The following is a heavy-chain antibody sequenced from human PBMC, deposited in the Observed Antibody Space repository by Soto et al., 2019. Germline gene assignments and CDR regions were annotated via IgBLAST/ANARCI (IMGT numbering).Heavy chain of an antibody. D-gene: IGHD2-2*01. Sequence: ASVKVSCKASGYTFTSYGISWVRQAPGQGLEWMGWISAYNGNTNYAQKLQGRVTMTTDTSTSTAYMELRSLRSDDTAVYYCARDGGPYCSSTSCYAGVDYWGQGTLVTVS. J-gene: IGHJ4*02. V-gene: IGHV1-18*01. CDR1: GYTFTSYG. CDR2: ISAYNGNT. CDR3: ARDGGPYCSSTSCYAGVDY.